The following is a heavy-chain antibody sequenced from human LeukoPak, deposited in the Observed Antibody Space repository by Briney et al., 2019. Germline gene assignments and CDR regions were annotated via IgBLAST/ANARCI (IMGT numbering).Heavy chain of an antibody. J-gene: IGHJ4*02. D-gene: IGHD5-18*01. Sequence: SETLSLTCTVSGASISSYSWSWIRQPPGKGLEWIGYIYYSGSTNYNPSLKSRVTISVDTSKNQFSLKLSSVTAADTAVYYCASLGYSYGIDYWGQGTLVTVSS. CDR1: GASISSYS. V-gene: IGHV4-59*08. CDR3: ASLGYSYGIDY. CDR2: IYYSGST.